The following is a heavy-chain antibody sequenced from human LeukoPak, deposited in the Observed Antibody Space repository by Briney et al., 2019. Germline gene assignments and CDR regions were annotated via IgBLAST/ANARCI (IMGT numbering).Heavy chain of an antibody. Sequence: PGGSLRLSCAASGFTFRNYWMSWVRQTPVKGLEGVGNIKEDGSEQYYVDSVKGRFTISRDNTKNSLYLQMNSLRVEDTAVYYCARRMALDIWGQGTLVTVSS. J-gene: IGHJ3*02. V-gene: IGHV3-7*01. CDR2: IKEDGSEQ. CDR1: GFTFRNYW. CDR3: ARRMALDI. D-gene: IGHD2-8*01.